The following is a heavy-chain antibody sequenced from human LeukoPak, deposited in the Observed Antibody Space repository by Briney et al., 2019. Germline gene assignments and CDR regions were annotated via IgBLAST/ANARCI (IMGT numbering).Heavy chain of an antibody. CDR2: IRYDGSNK. V-gene: IGHV3-30*02. CDR1: GFTFSSYG. Sequence: GGSLRLSCAASGFTFSSYGMHWVRQAPGKGLEWVAFIRYDGSNKYYADSVKGRFTISRDNSKNTLYLQMNSLRAEDTAVYYCAKDRGTTIFGVGPFDLWGQGTLVTVSS. D-gene: IGHD3-3*01. J-gene: IGHJ5*02. CDR3: AKDRGTTIFGVGPFDL.